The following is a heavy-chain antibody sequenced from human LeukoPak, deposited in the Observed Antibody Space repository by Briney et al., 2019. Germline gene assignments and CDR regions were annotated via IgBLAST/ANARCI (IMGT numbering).Heavy chain of an antibody. J-gene: IGHJ5*02. CDR3: AKDPVRDCSSTSCLFNWFDP. CDR1: GFTFSSYG. CDR2: ISYEGSNK. V-gene: IGHV3-30*18. D-gene: IGHD2-2*01. Sequence: PGRSLRLPCAASGFTFSSYGMLWVRQAPGKGLEWVAVISYEGSNKYYVDSVKGRFTIARDNSKNTLYLQMNSLRAEDTAVYYCAKDPVRDCSSTSCLFNWFDPWGQGTLVTVSS.